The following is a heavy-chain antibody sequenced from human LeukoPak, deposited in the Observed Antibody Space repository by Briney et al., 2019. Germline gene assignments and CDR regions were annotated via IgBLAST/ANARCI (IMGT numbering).Heavy chain of an antibody. CDR2: VYDSWNN. Sequence: PSETLSLTCTVSGDSVNSGNSHWTWIRQPPGKGLEWLGSVYDSWNNYYNPSLESRITMSVDTSKNQYSLELSSVIAADTAVYYCASYFVGNGGRGYWGQGALVTVSS. J-gene: IGHJ4*02. CDR3: ASYFVGNGGRGY. V-gene: IGHV4-30-4*01. D-gene: IGHD3-10*02. CDR1: GDSVNSGNSH.